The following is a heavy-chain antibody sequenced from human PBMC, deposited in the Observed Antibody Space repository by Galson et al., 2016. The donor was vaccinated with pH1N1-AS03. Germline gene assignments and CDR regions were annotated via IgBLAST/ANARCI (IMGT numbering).Heavy chain of an antibody. Sequence: SLRLSCAASGFTFSSYAIHWVRQAPGKGLDWVAVIWHDGNNQYYADSVKGRFIISRDNSKSTVSLQMNSLRAEDTAVYFCAREFLYGGYYFDYWGQGALVTVSS. D-gene: IGHD6-25*01. CDR3: AREFLYGGYYFDY. CDR1: GFTFSSYA. V-gene: IGHV3-33*01. CDR2: IWHDGNNQ. J-gene: IGHJ4*02.